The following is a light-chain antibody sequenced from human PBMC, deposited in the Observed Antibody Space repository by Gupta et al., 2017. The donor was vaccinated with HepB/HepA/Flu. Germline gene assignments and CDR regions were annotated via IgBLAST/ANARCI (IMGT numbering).Light chain of an antibody. CDR2: WAS. J-gene: IGKJ1*01. Sequence: DIVMTQSPYSLAVSLGERATINCKSSQSVLYNSNNKNYLAWYQQKPGQPPKLLIYWASTRESGVPDSFSGSGSGTDFTLTISSLQAEDVAVYYCQQEDSTPKTFGLGTRVEI. CDR3: QQEDSTPKT. CDR1: QSVLYNSNNKNY. V-gene: IGKV4-1*01.